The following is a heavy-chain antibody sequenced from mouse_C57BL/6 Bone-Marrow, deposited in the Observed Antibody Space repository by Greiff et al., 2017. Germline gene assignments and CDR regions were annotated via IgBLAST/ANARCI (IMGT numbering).Heavy chain of an antibody. CDR1: GFTFSDYY. V-gene: IGHV5-16*01. D-gene: IGHD2-3*01. CDR2: INYDGSST. CDR3: ARDGYYGNYFDY. J-gene: IGHJ2*01. Sequence: EVKLVESEGGLVQPGSSMKLSCTASGFTFSDYYMAWVRQVPEKGLEWVANINYDGSSTYYLDSLKSRFIISRDNAKNILYLQMSSLKSEDTATYYCARDGYYGNYFDYWGQGTTLTVSS.